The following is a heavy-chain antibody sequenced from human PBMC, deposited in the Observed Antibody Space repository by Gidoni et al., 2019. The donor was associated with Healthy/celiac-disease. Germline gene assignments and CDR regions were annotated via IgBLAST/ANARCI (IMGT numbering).Heavy chain of an antibody. CDR3: ARGGVYCSGGSCFDY. V-gene: IGHV1-46*01. J-gene: IGHJ4*02. CDR2: INPSGGST. D-gene: IGHD2-15*01. CDR1: GYTFTSYY. Sequence: QVQLVQSGAEVKKPGASVKVPCKASGYTFTSYYMHWVRQAPGQGFEWMGIINPSGGSTSYAQKFQGRVTMTRDTSTSTVYMELSSLRSEDTAVYYCARGGVYCSGGSCFDYWGQGTLVTVSS.